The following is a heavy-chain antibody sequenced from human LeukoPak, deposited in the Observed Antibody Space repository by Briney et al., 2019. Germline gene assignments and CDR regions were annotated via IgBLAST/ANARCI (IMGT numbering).Heavy chain of an antibody. Sequence: PGGSLRLSCAASGFTFSSYDMHWVRQATGKGLEWVSAIGTAGDTYYPGSVKGRFTISRENAKNSLYLQMNSLRARDTAVYYCARDLGNNWFDPWGQGTLVTVSS. CDR2: IGTAGDT. V-gene: IGHV3-13*01. CDR3: ARDLGNNWFDP. D-gene: IGHD1-26*01. J-gene: IGHJ5*02. CDR1: GFTFSSYD.